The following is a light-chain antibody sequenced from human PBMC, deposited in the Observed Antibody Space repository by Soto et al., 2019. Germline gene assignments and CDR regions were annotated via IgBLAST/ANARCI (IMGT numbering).Light chain of an antibody. CDR1: QSINNW. V-gene: IGKV1-5*03. CDR3: QQYYNYPLT. CDR2: KAS. Sequence: DIQMTQSPSTLSASVGDRVTITCRASQSINNWLAWYQQMPGKAPKLLIYKASTAESGVPSRFSGIGSGTQITLTISGLQPDDSASYYCQQYYNYPLTFGQGNKVEV. J-gene: IGKJ1*01.